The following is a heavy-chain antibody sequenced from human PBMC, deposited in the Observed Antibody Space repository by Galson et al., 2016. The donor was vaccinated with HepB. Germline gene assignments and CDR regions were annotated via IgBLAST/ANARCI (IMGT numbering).Heavy chain of an antibody. CDR1: GITFSDHY. J-gene: IGHJ4*02. Sequence: SLRLSCAASGITFSDHYMYWVRQAPGKGLEWIARIKNKVESDTTEYAVSVKGRFTISRDDSKNLLYLQMNILKTEDTAVYYCARDSSRWPLDYWGQGTLVTVSS. V-gene: IGHV3-72*01. D-gene: IGHD6-13*01. CDR2: IKNKVESDTT. CDR3: ARDSSRWPLDY.